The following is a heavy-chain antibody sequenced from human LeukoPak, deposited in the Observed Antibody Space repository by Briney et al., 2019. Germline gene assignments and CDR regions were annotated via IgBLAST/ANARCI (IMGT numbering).Heavy chain of an antibody. D-gene: IGHD3-16*01. CDR3: VTGDSYSSLGY. CDR1: RFTFSISA. J-gene: IGHJ4*02. V-gene: IGHV1-58*02. CDR2: IVVGSNNT. Sequence: SVTVSFKASRFTFSISAMQWVRQARGQHREWVGWIVVGSNNTNYAQKFQERVTITRDMSTNIVYMELSSLRSEDTAVYYCVTGDSYSSLGYWGQGTLVTVSS.